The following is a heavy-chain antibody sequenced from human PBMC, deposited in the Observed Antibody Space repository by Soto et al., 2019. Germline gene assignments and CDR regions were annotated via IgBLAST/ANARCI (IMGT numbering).Heavy chain of an antibody. CDR2: FFSDAER. J-gene: IGHJ6*02. CDR3: ARTDGDYNYYGLDV. Sequence: SGPTLVNPTETIPLTCSVSGFSLTNGRMGVSWIRQPPGKALEWLAHFFSDAERSYSTSMQSRLNMYKDSSGSQVVLTMTNMAPADTATYFCARTDGDYNYYGLDVWGHGIAVTVSS. V-gene: IGHV2-26*01. D-gene: IGHD4-17*01. CDR1: GFSLTNGRMG.